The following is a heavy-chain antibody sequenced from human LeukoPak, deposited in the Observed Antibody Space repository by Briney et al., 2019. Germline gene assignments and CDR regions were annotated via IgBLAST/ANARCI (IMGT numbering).Heavy chain of an antibody. Sequence: SETLSLTCTVSGGSIRSCYWSWIRQPPGKGLEWIGYIYYSGSTNYNPSLKSRVSISVDTSKNQFSLKLSSVTAADTAVYYCARTGSTVTMLYPFDHWGQGTLVTVSS. CDR2: IYYSGST. V-gene: IGHV4-59*01. CDR1: GGSIRSCY. J-gene: IGHJ4*02. D-gene: IGHD4-17*01. CDR3: ARTGSTVTMLYPFDH.